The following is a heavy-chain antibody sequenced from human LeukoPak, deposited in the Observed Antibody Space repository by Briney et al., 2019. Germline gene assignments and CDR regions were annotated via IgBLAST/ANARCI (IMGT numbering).Heavy chain of an antibody. J-gene: IGHJ6*03. D-gene: IGHD1-7*01. CDR1: GYSISSGYY. Sequence: SETLSLSCTVSGYSISSGYYWGWIRQPPGKGLEWIASISRSGSTYYSPSLRSRVTISVDTSKNQFSLKLSSVTAADTAVYYCARVNYAKYYYYYYMDVWGKGTTVTVSS. CDR3: ARVNYAKYYYYYYMDV. V-gene: IGHV4-38-2*02. CDR2: ISRSGST.